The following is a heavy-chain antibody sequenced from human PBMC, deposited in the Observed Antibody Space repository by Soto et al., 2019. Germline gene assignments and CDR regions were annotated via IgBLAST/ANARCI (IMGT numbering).Heavy chain of an antibody. CDR3: ARVLRYYGDYDTGFDY. D-gene: IGHD4-17*01. Sequence: EVQLVESGGGLVQPGGSLRLSCAASGFTFSSYWMSWVRQAPGKGLEWVANIKQDGSEKYYVDSVKGRFTISRDNAKNSLYLQMNSLRAEDTAVYYCARVLRYYGDYDTGFDYWGQGTLVTVSS. CDR2: IKQDGSEK. V-gene: IGHV3-7*04. CDR1: GFTFSSYW. J-gene: IGHJ4*02.